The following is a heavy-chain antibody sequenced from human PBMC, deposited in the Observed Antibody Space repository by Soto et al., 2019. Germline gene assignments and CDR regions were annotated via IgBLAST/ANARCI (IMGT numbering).Heavy chain of an antibody. CDR2: ISYHGSDK. V-gene: IGHV3-30*18. Sequence: QVQLVESGGGVVQPGRSLRLSCAASGFTFSNYGMHWVRQAPGKGLEWVAVISYHGSDKYYADSVKGRFTISRDNSKNTLYLQMDSLRAEDTVVYYFAKDHLTTTVTTVGYWGQGTLVTVSS. D-gene: IGHD4-17*01. J-gene: IGHJ4*02. CDR1: GFTFSNYG. CDR3: AKDHLTTTVTTVGY.